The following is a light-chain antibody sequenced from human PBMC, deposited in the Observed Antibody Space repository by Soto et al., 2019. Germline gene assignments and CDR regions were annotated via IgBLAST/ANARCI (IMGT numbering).Light chain of an antibody. V-gene: IGLV2-11*01. CDR3: VSYAGSSTRV. J-gene: IGLJ1*01. Sequence: QSALTQPRSVSGSPGQSVTISSTGTSSDVGGYNYVSWYQQFPDKAPKLMIYDVSKRPSGVPDRFSGSKSGNTASLTISGLQADAVADYYFVSYAGSSTRVFGTGTRLTAL. CDR1: SSDVGGYNY. CDR2: DVS.